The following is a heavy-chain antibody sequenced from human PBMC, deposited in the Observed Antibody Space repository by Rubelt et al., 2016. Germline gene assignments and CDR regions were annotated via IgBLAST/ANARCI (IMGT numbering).Heavy chain of an antibody. CDR3: AGGRNGAL. Sequence: SGGGLVQPGGSLRLSCAASGFTFTTYWMTWVRQAPGKGLEWVADINQAGSEELYVGSVKGRFTISRDNTKNSLYLQMNNLSAEDTAVYYCAGGRNGALWGQGTLVIVSS. CDR2: INQAGSEE. CDR1: GFTFTTYW. J-gene: IGHJ4*02. D-gene: IGHD2-8*01. V-gene: IGHV3-7*05.